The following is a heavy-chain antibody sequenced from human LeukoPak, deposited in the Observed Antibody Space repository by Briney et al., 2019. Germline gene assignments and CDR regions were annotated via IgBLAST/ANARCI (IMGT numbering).Heavy chain of an antibody. CDR2: IDRDGSRI. J-gene: IGHJ6*02. Sequence: GGSLRLSCAVSGFTFSSYWMHWVRQAPGKGLVWVSRIDRDGSRINYADSVKGRFTISRDNSKNSLYLQMSSLKPEDTAVYYCAKDRSRCSGGTCYLFGMDVWGQGTTVTVSS. CDR1: GFTFSSYW. V-gene: IGHV3-74*01. D-gene: IGHD2-15*01. CDR3: AKDRSRCSGGTCYLFGMDV.